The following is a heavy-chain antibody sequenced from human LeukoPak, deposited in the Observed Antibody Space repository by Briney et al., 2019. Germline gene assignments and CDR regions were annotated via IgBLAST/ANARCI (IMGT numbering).Heavy chain of an antibody. D-gene: IGHD3-22*01. CDR3: ARGNLPITMIVVVITSPDY. Sequence: ASVKVSCKASGYTFNKYGVHWVRQAPGQGLEWMGIINPSGGSTSYAQKFQGRVTMTRDTSTSTVYMELSSLRSEDTAVYYCARGNLPITMIVVVITSPDYWGQGTLVTVSS. CDR2: INPSGGST. CDR1: GYTFNKYG. V-gene: IGHV1-46*02. J-gene: IGHJ4*02.